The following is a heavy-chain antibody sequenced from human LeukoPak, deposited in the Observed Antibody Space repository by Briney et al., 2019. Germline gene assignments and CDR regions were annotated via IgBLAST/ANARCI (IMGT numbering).Heavy chain of an antibody. D-gene: IGHD6-25*01. V-gene: IGHV5-51*01. CDR3: VRLLGGLDSSADY. J-gene: IGHJ4*02. Sequence: GESLKISRKGSGYRFTSYWIGWVRQMPGKGLEWMGIIYPGDSDTRYSPSFQGQVTISADKSITTAYLQWSSLKASDTAMYYCVRLLGGLDSSADYWGQGTLVTVSS. CDR2: IYPGDSDT. CDR1: GYRFTSYW.